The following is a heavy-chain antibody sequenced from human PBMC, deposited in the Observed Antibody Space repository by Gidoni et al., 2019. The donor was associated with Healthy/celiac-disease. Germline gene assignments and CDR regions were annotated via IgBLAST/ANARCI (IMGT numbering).Heavy chain of an antibody. CDR3: ARDFPAVYYYDSSGYNAFDI. CDR2: IKQDGSEK. J-gene: IGHJ3*02. CDR1: GFTFSSYW. Sequence: EVQLVESGGGLVQPGGYLRLSCSDSGFTFSSYWMSWVRQAPGKGLEWVANIKQDGSEKYYVDSVKGRFTISRDNAKNSLYLQMNSLRAEDTAVYYCARDFPAVYYYDSSGYNAFDIWGQGTMVTVSS. V-gene: IGHV3-7*01. D-gene: IGHD3-22*01.